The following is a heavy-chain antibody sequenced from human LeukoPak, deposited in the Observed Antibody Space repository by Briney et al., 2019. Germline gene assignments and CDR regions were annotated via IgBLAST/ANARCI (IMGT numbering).Heavy chain of an antibody. Sequence: SETLSLTCAVYGGSFSGYYWSWIRQPAGKGLEWIGRIHTSGSTNYNPSLKSRVTMSVDTSKNKFSLKLSSVTAADTAVYYCARHDYVWGNLRYYFDYWGQGTLVTVSS. CDR1: GGSFSGYY. CDR3: ARHDYVWGNLRYYFDY. V-gene: IGHV4-59*10. CDR2: IHTSGST. J-gene: IGHJ4*02. D-gene: IGHD3-16*01.